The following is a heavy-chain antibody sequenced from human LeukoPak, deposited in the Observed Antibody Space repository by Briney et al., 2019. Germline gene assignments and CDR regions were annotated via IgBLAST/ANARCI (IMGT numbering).Heavy chain of an antibody. CDR1: GGTFSSYA. CDR2: INPIFGTA. CDR3: ARNGYYDSSGYYYPFDY. J-gene: IGHJ4*02. V-gene: IGHV1-69*05. D-gene: IGHD3-22*01. Sequence: GSSVKVSCKASGGTFSSYAISWVRQAPGQGLEWMGGINPIFGTANYAQKFQGRVTITTDESTSTAYMELSSLRSEDTAVYYCARNGYYDSSGYYYPFDYWGQGTLVTVSS.